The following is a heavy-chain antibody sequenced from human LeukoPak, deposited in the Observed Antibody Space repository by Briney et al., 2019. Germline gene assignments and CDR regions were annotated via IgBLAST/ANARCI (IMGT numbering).Heavy chain of an antibody. D-gene: IGHD3-10*01. V-gene: IGHV4-34*01. CDR2: INHSGST. CDR3: ARNYYGSGTSIDY. CDR1: GGSISTYY. Sequence: PSETLSLTCTVSGGSISTYYWSWIRQPPGKGLEWIGEINHSGSTNYNPSLKSRVTISVDTSKNQFSLKLSSVTAADTAVYYCARNYYGSGTSIDYWGQGTLVTVSS. J-gene: IGHJ4*02.